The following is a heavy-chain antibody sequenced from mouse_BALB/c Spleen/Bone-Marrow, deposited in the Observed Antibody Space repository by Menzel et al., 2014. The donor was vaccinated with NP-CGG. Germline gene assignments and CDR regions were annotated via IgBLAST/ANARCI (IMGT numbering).Heavy chain of an antibody. Sequence: VQLQQSGAELVKPGASVKLSCTASGFNIKDTYMHWVKQRPEQGLEWIGRIDPANGNTKYDPKFQGKATITADTSSNTAYLQLSSLASEDTAGYYCARLITTNYWGQGTPRTGSS. CDR2: IDPANGNT. D-gene: IGHD2-4*01. CDR1: GFNIKDTY. CDR3: ARLITTNY. J-gene: IGHJ2*01. V-gene: IGHV14-3*02.